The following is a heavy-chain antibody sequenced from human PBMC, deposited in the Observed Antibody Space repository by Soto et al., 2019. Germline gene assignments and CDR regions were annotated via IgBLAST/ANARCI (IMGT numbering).Heavy chain of an antibody. V-gene: IGHV4-39*01. CDR1: GGSISSRNYY. CDR3: ASLVDTAMIG. D-gene: IGHD5-18*01. J-gene: IGHJ4*02. Sequence: QLQLQESGPGLVKPSETLSLTCTVSGGSISSRNYYWGWIRQPPGKGLEWIGSVSYSGSTYYNPSVKSRVTISVYTSKNQCSRKLMSLTAAATAVYYCASLVDTAMIGWGQGTLVTVSS. CDR2: VSYSGST.